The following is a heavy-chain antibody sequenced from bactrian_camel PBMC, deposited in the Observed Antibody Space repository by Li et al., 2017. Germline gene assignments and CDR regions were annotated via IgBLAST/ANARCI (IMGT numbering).Heavy chain of an antibody. V-gene: IGHV3S6*01. J-gene: IGHJ6*01. CDR3: AAGIRRWCTWSLPPSDFGY. D-gene: IGHD6*01. Sequence: HVQLVESGGGSVSAGGSLRLSCTASEFTYSRTWLGWFRQGPGKEREGVAAIYHGGGATAYADSVKGRFTISYDNAKNTIDLQMNDLKPEDTGVYFCAAGIRRWCTWSLPPSDFGYWGKGTQVTV. CDR2: IYHGGGAT. CDR1: EFTYSRTW.